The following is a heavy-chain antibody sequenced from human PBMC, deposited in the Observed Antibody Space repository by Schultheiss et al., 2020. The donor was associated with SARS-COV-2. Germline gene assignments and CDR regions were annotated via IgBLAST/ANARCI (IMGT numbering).Heavy chain of an antibody. D-gene: IGHD4-17*01. J-gene: IGHJ2*01. CDR2: IIPIFGTA. CDR1: GGTFSSYA. Sequence: SVKVSCKASGGTFSSYAISWVRQAPGQGLEWMGGIIPIFGTANYAQKFQGRVTMTRDTSISTASMELSRLRSDDTAVYYCARAGSRKLTTDWYFDLWGRGTLVTVSS. V-gene: IGHV1-69*05. CDR3: ARAGSRKLTTDWYFDL.